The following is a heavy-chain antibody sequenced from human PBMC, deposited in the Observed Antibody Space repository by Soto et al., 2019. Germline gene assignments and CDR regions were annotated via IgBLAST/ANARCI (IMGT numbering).Heavy chain of an antibody. V-gene: IGHV4-34*01. CDR3: ARGKVAVAAPPPIYYFDS. J-gene: IGHJ4*02. CDR1: GGSFSGYY. D-gene: IGHD6-19*01. Sequence: PSETLSLTCAVYGGSFSGYYWSWIRQPPGKGLEWIGEINHSGSTNYNPSLKSRVTISVDTSKNQFSLKLSSVTAADTAVYYCARGKVAVAAPPPIYYFDSWGQGTLVTVSS. CDR2: INHSGST.